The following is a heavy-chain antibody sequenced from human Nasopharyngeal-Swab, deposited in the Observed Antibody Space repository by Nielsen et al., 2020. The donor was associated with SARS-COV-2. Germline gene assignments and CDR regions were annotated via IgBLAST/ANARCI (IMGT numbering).Heavy chain of an antibody. CDR3: VRGSYGHYDS. D-gene: IGHD4-17*01. V-gene: IGHV3-21*06. Sequence: LKISCAASGFTFSSYTMNWVRQAPGKGLEWVSSSSPTSDYIYYAESVKGRFTISRDNAKNSLFLQMNSLRAAETAIYYCVRGSYGHYDSWGQGALTTVSS. CDR2: SSPTSDYI. J-gene: IGHJ5*01. CDR1: GFTFSSYT.